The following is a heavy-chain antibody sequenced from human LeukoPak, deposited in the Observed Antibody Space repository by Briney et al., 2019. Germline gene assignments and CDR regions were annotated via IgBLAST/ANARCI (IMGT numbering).Heavy chain of an antibody. CDR3: ARGLRYCSSTSCYAGRWFDP. CDR2: INHSGST. CDR1: GGSFSGYY. V-gene: IGHV4-34*01. D-gene: IGHD2-2*01. Sequence: SETLSLTCAVYGGSFSGYYWSWIRQPPGKGLEWIGEINHSGSTNYNPSLKSRVTISVDTSKNQFSLKLSSVTAADTAVYYCARGLRYCSSTSCYAGRWFDPWGQGTLVTVSS. J-gene: IGHJ5*02.